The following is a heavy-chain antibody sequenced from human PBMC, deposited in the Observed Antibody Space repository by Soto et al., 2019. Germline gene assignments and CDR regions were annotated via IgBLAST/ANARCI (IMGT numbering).Heavy chain of an antibody. Sequence: QLQLQESGPGLAKPSETLSLTCTVSGGSISSSSYYWGWIRQPPGKGLEWIGSIYYSGSTYYNPSLKSRVTISVDTSKNQFSLKLSSVTAADTAVYYCARGYYDFWSGYSDGDAFDIWGQGTMVTVSS. V-gene: IGHV4-39*01. CDR1: GGSISSSSYY. CDR3: ARGYYDFWSGYSDGDAFDI. CDR2: IYYSGST. D-gene: IGHD3-3*01. J-gene: IGHJ3*02.